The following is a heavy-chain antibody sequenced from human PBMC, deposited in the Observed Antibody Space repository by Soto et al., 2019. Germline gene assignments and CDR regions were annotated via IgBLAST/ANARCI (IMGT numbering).Heavy chain of an antibody. Sequence: GGSMRLSCAASGFTFSSFSMDWVRQAPVKGLEWISYSSPRSTDIYLADSVKGRFTISRDNAENSLYLHMISLGAYDTAVYYCARAAYASGPDYWGQGILVTVSS. CDR3: ARAAYASGPDY. V-gene: IGHV3-48*01. D-gene: IGHD6-25*01. J-gene: IGHJ4*02. CDR1: GFTFSSFS. CDR2: SSPRSTDI.